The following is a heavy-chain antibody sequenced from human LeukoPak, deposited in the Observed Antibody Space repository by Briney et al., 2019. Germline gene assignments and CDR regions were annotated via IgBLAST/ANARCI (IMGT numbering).Heavy chain of an antibody. CDR2: ISSSSRYI. Sequence: GGSLRLSCVASGFTFSSYNMNWVRQAPGKGLEWVSSISSSSRYIYYTDSVKGRFTISRDNAKNSLYLQMNSLRAENTAVYYCAELGITMIGGVWGKGTTVTISS. CDR1: GFTFSSYN. V-gene: IGHV3-21*01. CDR3: AELGITMIGGV. D-gene: IGHD3-10*02. J-gene: IGHJ6*04.